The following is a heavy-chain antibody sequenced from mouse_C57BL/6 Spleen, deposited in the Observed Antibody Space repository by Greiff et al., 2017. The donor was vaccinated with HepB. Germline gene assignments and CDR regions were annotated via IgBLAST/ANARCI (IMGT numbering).Heavy chain of an antibody. V-gene: IGHV14-4*01. CDR1: GFNIKDDY. CDR3: TTGLRRRGYYFDY. D-gene: IGHD2-4*01. CDR2: IEPENGDT. J-gene: IGHJ2*01. Sequence: VQLKQSGAELVRPGASVKLSCTASGFNIKDDYMHWVKQRPEQGLEWIGWIEPENGDTEYASKFQGKATITADTSSNTAYLQLSSLTSEDTAVYYCTTGLRRRGYYFDYWGQGTTLTVSS.